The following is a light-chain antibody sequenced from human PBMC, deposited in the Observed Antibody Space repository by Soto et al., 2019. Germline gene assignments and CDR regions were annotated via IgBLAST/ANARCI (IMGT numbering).Light chain of an antibody. CDR3: QTWGTGIRV. CDR1: SSNIGAGHD. CDR2: GNS. Sequence: QSILTQPPSVSGAPGQTVTISCTGGSSNIGAGHDVHWFQQIPGAAPKLLIYGNSNRPSGIPDRFSASKSDSSAALTINGLQAEDEADYHCQTWGTGIRVFGGGTKLTVL. V-gene: IGLV1-40*01. J-gene: IGLJ3*02.